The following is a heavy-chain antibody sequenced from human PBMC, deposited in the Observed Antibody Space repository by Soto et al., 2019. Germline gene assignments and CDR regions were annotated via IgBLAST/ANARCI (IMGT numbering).Heavy chain of an antibody. D-gene: IGHD3-22*01. Sequence: GGSLRLSCAASGFTFSSYRMNWVRQAPGRGLEWVSSISSSSSYIYYADSVKGRFTISRDNAKNSLYLQMNNLRAEDTAVYYCARLLYYYDTSGYLFDPWGQGTLVTVSS. CDR3: ARLLYYYDTSGYLFDP. V-gene: IGHV3-21*01. CDR2: ISSSSSYI. J-gene: IGHJ5*02. CDR1: GFTFSSYR.